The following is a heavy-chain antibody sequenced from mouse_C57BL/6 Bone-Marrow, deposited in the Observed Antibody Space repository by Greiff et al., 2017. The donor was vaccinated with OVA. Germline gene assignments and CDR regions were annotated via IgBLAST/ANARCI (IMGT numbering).Heavy chain of an antibody. D-gene: IGHD1-1*01. J-gene: IGHJ2*01. CDR3: ATITTVVNYFDY. V-gene: IGHV2-2*01. CDR1: GFSLTSYG. Sequence: VQLVESGPGLVQPSQSLSITCTVSGFSLTSYGVHWVRQSPGKGLEWLGVIWSGGSTDYNAAFISRLSISKDNSKSQVFFKMNSLQADDTAIYYCATITTVVNYFDYWGQGTTLTVSS. CDR2: IWSGGST.